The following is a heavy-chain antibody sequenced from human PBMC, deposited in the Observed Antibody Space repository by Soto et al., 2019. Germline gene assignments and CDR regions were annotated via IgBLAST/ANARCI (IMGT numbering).Heavy chain of an antibody. V-gene: IGHV4-34*01. CDR1: GGSFSGYY. Sequence: SETLSLTCAVYGGSFSGYYWSWIRQPPGKGLEWIGEINHSGSTNYNPSLKSRVTISVDTSKNQFSLKLSSVTAADTAVYYCARTSGWHSNWFDPWGQGTLVTVS. J-gene: IGHJ5*02. D-gene: IGHD6-19*01. CDR2: INHSGST. CDR3: ARTSGWHSNWFDP.